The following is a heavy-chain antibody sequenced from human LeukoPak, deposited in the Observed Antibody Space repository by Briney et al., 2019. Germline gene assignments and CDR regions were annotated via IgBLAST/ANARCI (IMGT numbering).Heavy chain of an antibody. Sequence: ASVKVSCKASGYTFTGYYFHWVRQAPGQGLEWMGWINPNTAGTNYAQKFLGGVTLTWDTSISTAYMELTRLTSNDTAVYYCATSAGDYRAGHYYYMGVWGKGTSVTVSS. J-gene: IGHJ6*03. D-gene: IGHD4-11*01. CDR3: ATSAGDYRAGHYYYMGV. V-gene: IGHV1-2*02. CDR1: GYTFTGYY. CDR2: INPNTAGT.